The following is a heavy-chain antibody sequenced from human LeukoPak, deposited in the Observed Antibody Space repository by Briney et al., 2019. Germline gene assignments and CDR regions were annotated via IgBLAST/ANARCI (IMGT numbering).Heavy chain of an antibody. CDR3: EPGSSSGYYFDY. Sequence: ASVSVSYAASVYTFTVYYMHWGRQAPGQGGEGRGWINPNSGGTNYTQKFQGRGTITRETSMRRDYMEVSRVRCDETAVYYCEPGSSSGYYFDYRVQRTLLTVPS. CDR2: INPNSGGT. CDR1: VYTFTVYY. D-gene: IGHD6-6*01. V-gene: IGHV1-2*02. J-gene: IGHJ4*02.